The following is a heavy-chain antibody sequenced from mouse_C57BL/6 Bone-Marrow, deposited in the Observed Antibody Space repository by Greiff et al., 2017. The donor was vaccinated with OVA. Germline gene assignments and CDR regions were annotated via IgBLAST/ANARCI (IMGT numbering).Heavy chain of an antibody. CDR1: GYAFTNYL. D-gene: IGHD1-1*01. Sequence: VQLQQSGAELVRPGTSVKVSCKASGYAFTNYLIEWVKQRPGQGLEWIGVINPGSGGTNYNDKFKGKATLTADKSSSTAYMQRSSLTSEDSGVYFGARSGVITTVDFDYGGQGTTLTVSS. V-gene: IGHV1-54*01. CDR3: ARSGVITTVDFDY. J-gene: IGHJ2*01. CDR2: INPGSGGT.